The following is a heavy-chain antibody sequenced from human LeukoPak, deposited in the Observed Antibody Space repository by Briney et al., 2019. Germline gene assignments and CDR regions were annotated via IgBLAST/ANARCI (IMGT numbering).Heavy chain of an antibody. D-gene: IGHD3-22*01. CDR3: ARVGDRSGYYYYFDY. CDR1: GGTFSSYA. V-gene: IGHV1-69*06. CDR2: IIPIFGTA. Sequence: GASVKVSCKASGGTFSSYAISWVRQAPGQGLEWMGGIIPIFGTANYAQKFQGRVTITADKSTSTAYMELSSLRSEDTAVYYCARVGDRSGYYYYFDYWGQGTPVTVSS. J-gene: IGHJ4*02.